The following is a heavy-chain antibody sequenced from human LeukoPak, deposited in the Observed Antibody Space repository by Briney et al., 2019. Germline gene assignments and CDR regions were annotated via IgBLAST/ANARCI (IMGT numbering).Heavy chain of an antibody. CDR3: ARGSDSSGYYYYYGMDV. Sequence: SETLSLTCTVSGGSISSGGYYWSWIRQHPGKGLEWIGYIYYSGSTYYNPSLKSRVTISVDTSKNQFSLKPSSVTAADTAVYYCARGSDSSGYYYYYGMDVWGQGTTVTVSS. D-gene: IGHD3-22*01. CDR1: GGSISSGGYY. CDR2: IYYSGST. J-gene: IGHJ6*02. V-gene: IGHV4-31*03.